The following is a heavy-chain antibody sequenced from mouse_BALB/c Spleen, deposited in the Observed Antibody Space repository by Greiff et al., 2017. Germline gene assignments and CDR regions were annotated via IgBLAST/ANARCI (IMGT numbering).Heavy chain of an antibody. CDR2: IYPGDGDT. V-gene: IGHV1-87*01. CDR1: GYTFTSYC. D-gene: IGHD2-4*01. J-gene: IGHJ4*01. Sequence: QVQLKQSGAELVRPGASVKLSCKASGYTFTSYCMQWVKQRPGQGLEWIGAIYPGDGDTRYTQKFKGKATLTADTSSSTAYMQLSSLASEDSAVYYCAGYDYDVYAMDDWGQGTSVTVSS. CDR3: AGYDYDVYAMDD.